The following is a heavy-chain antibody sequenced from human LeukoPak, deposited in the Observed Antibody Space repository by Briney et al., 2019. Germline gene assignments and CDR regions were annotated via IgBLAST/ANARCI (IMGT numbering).Heavy chain of an antibody. J-gene: IGHJ4*02. D-gene: IGHD4-17*01. CDR3: AKDDDYGDYYDY. V-gene: IGHV3-23*01. CDR1: GFTFSSYA. CDR2: ISGSGGST. Sequence: GGSLRLSCAASGFTFSSYAMSWVRQAPGKGLEWVSAISGSGGSTYYADSVKGRFTISGDNSKNTPYLQMNSLGAEDTAVYYCAKDDDYGDYYDYWGQGTLVTVSS.